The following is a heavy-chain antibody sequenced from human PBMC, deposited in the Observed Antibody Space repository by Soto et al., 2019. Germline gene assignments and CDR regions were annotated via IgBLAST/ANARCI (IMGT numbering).Heavy chain of an antibody. J-gene: IGHJ4*02. D-gene: IGHD2-15*01. V-gene: IGHV4-39*01. CDR1: GGSISSSSYY. Sequence: SETLSLTCTVSGGSISSSSYYWGWIRQPPGKGLEGIGSIYYSGSTYYNPSLKSRVTISVDTSKNQFSLKLSSVTAADTAVYYCARHTPAISISDHWGQGTLVTVS. CDR2: IYYSGST. CDR3: ARHTPAISISDH.